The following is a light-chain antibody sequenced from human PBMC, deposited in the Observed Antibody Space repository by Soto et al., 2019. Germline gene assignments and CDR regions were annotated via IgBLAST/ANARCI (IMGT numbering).Light chain of an antibody. CDR2: EVS. CDR3: SSYTSGTTRV. V-gene: IGLV2-14*01. Sequence: QSALTQPASVSGSPGQSITISCTGTNSDVGGYKYVSWYQQHPGKAPKVIIYEVSNRPSGVSNRFSGSKSGNTASLTISGLQTEDEADYYCSSYTSGTTRVFGGGTKLTVL. J-gene: IGLJ3*02. CDR1: NSDVGGYKY.